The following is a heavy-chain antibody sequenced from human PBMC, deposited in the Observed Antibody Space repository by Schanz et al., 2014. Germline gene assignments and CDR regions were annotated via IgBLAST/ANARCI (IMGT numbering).Heavy chain of an antibody. CDR3: AREDRYYHGLDV. V-gene: IGHV4-30-2*01. Sequence: QLQLQESGSGLVKPSQTLSLTCAVSGGSISRGFYSWNWIRQPPGRGLEWIGCIYYSGSTYYNPSLKTRVPIPIARSKDHFSLSLNSVTAADTAVYYCAREDRYYHGLDVWGQGTTVTVS. CDR1: GGSISRGFYS. J-gene: IGHJ6*02. CDR2: IYYSGST.